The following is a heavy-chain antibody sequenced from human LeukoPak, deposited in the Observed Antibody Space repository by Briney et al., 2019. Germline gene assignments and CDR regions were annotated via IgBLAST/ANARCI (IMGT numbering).Heavy chain of an antibody. CDR1: GYTFTGHY. V-gene: IGHV1-18*04. D-gene: IGHD1-1*01. Sequence: ASVKVSCKASGYTFTGHYMHWVRQAPGQGLEWMGWISAYNGNTNYAQKLQGRVTMTTDTSTSTAYMELRSLRSDDTAVYYCARVKLERRPFDYWGQGTLVTVSS. CDR3: ARVKLERRPFDY. CDR2: ISAYNGNT. J-gene: IGHJ4*02.